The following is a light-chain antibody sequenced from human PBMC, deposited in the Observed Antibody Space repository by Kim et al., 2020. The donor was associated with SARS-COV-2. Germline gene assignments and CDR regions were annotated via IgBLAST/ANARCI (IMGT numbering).Light chain of an antibody. CDR2: EVT. CDR3: CSFAGSAYV. CDR1: SRDFGRYNS. Sequence: PGPSVISSCTGPSRDFGRYNSVSWYQQHPGKAPKFIIHEVTKRPSGVPARFSGSKSGNTASLTVSGLQPDDEADYYCCSFAGSAYVFGTGTKVTVL. J-gene: IGLJ1*01. V-gene: IGLV2-11*03.